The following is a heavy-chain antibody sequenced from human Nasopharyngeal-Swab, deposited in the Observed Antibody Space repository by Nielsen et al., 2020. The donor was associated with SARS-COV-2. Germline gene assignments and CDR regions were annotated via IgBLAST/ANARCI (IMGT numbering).Heavy chain of an antibody. CDR3: ARVLGDYGDS. D-gene: IGHD1-26*01. J-gene: IGHJ4*02. CDR2: ISYDGSNK. V-gene: IGHV3-30-3*01. Sequence: GGSLRLSCAASGVTFSSYAMHWVRQAPGKGLEWVAVISYDGSNKYYADSVKGRFTISRDNSKNTLYLQMNSLRAEDTAVYYCARVLGDYGDSWGQGTLVTVSS. CDR1: GVTFSSYA.